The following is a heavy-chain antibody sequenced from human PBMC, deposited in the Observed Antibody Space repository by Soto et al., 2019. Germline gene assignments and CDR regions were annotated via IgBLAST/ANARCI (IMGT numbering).Heavy chain of an antibody. D-gene: IGHD2-15*01. V-gene: IGHV3-23*01. J-gene: IGHJ4*02. CDR1: GFTFSSYA. CDR2: VSIGGST. Sequence: DVQLLESGGGLVQPEGSLRLSCAASGFTFSSYAMGWVRQGPGKGLEWVAVVSIGGSTHYVDSVRGRFTISRDTSKNTLSLQMNSLSAEDTAVYFCAKRRGAGGHFDYWGQGALVTVSS. CDR3: AKRRGAGGHFDY.